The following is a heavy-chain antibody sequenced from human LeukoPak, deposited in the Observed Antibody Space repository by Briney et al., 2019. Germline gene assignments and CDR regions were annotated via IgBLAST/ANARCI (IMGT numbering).Heavy chain of an antibody. CDR3: AKLPSDYYDSSGYYFDY. CDR2: ISGSGGST. D-gene: IGHD3-22*01. J-gene: IGHJ4*02. Sequence: GGSLRLSCAASGFTFSSYAMSWVRQAPGKGLEWVSAISGSGGSTYYADSVKGRFTISRDNSKNTLYLQMNSLRAEDTAVYYCAKLPSDYYDSSGYYFDYWGQGTLVTVSS. CDR1: GFTFSSYA. V-gene: IGHV3-23*01.